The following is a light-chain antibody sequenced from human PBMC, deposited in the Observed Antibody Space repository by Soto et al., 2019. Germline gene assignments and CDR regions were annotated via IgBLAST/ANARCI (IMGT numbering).Light chain of an antibody. Sequence: EIVLTQSPGTLSLSPGERATLSCRASQSVSSSYLAWYQQKPGQAPSLLIYGASSRATGIPDRLSGSGSGTDFTLTISRLEPEDFAVYYCQHYGSSPKTFGQGTKVDIK. CDR2: GAS. J-gene: IGKJ1*01. V-gene: IGKV3-20*01. CDR1: QSVSSSY. CDR3: QHYGSSPKT.